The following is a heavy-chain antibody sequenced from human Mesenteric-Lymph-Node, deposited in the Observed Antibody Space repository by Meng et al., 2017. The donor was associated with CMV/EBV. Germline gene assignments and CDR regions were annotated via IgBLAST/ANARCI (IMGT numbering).Heavy chain of an antibody. CDR2: IYYSGST. CDR3: ARGGKIFGVVTRWFDP. D-gene: IGHD3-3*01. Sequence: SETLSLTCTVSGGSISTYYWSWIRQPPGKGLEWIGYIYYSGSTNYNPSLKSRVTISVDTSKNQLSLKLSSVTAADTAVYYCARGGKIFGVVTRWFDPWGQGTLVTVS. CDR1: GGSISTYY. J-gene: IGHJ5*02. V-gene: IGHV4-59*01.